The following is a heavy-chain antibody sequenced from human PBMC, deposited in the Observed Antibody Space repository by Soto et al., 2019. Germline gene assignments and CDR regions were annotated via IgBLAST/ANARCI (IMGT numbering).Heavy chain of an antibody. CDR3: AKESTVGSPGDDFDS. D-gene: IGHD1-26*01. V-gene: IGHV3-23*01. Sequence: EVELLESGGDLVQPGGSLRLSCAASGFTFSSYDMNWVRQAPGKGLEWVSAIGVYANTYYADSVKGRFPISRDDSRNTVHLQLNSLRVDDTAVYYGAKESTVGSPGDDFDSWGKGTLVTVSS. J-gene: IGHJ4*02. CDR2: IGVYANT. CDR1: GFTFSSYD.